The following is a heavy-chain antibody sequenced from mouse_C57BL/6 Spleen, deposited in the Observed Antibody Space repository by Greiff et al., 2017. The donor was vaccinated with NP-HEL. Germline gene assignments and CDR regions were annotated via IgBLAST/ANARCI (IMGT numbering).Heavy chain of an antibody. Sequence: VQLQQSGAELVRPGTSVKMSCKASGYTFTNCWIGWAKQRPGHGLEWIGDIYPGGGYTNYNEKFKGKATLTADKSSSTAYMQFSSLTSEDSAIYYCARGDHYYGSSPFDYWGQGTTLTVSS. CDR3: ARGDHYYGSSPFDY. J-gene: IGHJ2*01. CDR2: IYPGGGYT. CDR1: GYTFTNCW. D-gene: IGHD1-1*01. V-gene: IGHV1-63*01.